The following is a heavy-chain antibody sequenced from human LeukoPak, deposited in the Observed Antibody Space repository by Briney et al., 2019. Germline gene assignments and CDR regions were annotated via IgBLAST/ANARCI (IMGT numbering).Heavy chain of an antibody. J-gene: IGHJ4*02. CDR2: IRSTANGYAT. V-gene: IGHV3-73*01. Sequence: GGSLRLSCAASGFTFSGSALHWVRQASGKGLEWVGRIRSTANGYATAYAASVKGRFTISRDDSKNTAYLQMDSLKTEDTAVYYCTGNYYGSGSYAGFDYWGQGTLVTVSS. CDR1: GFTFSGSA. CDR3: TGNYYGSGSYAGFDY. D-gene: IGHD3-10*01.